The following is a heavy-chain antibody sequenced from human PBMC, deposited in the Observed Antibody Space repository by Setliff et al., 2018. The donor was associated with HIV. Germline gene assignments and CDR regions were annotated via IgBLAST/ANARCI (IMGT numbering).Heavy chain of an antibody. Sequence: ASVKVSCKTSGYEFRRYGIAWVRQVPGHGLEWMGWISAYNGDTNYAQKFWGRVTITTHESTSTAYMELSSLRSEDTAVYYCAKGIPGPAINSGRIKNWFDPWGEGTLVTVSS. CDR3: AKGIPGPAINSGRIKNWFDP. D-gene: IGHD6-19*01. CDR2: ISAYNGDT. CDR1: GYEFRRYG. V-gene: IGHV1-18*01. J-gene: IGHJ5*02.